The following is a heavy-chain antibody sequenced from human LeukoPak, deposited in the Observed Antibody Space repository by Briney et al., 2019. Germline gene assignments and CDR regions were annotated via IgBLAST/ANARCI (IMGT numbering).Heavy chain of an antibody. CDR1: GFTFSDYY. D-gene: IGHD1-26*01. V-gene: IGHV4-59*01. CDR2: IYYSGST. CDR3: ARGSGGIVGATVQYNWFDP. Sequence: GSLRLSCAASGFTFSDYYMSWIRQPPGKGLEWIGYIYYSGSTNYNPSLKSRVTISVDTSKNQFSLKLSSVTAADTAVYYCARGSGGIVGATVQYNWFDPWGQGTLVTVSS. J-gene: IGHJ5*02.